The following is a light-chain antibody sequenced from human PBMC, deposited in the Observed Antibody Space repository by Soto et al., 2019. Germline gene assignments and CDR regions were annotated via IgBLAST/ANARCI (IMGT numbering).Light chain of an antibody. CDR3: GSWDSSLSADV. J-gene: IGLJ1*01. CDR2: DAN. CDR1: SSNIGRNS. V-gene: IGLV1-51*01. Sequence: QSVLTQPPAVSAAPGQKVTISCSGSSSNIGRNSVSWYQQLPSTAPTPLIYDANKRPSGMPDRFSGSKSGTSATRGITGFQTGDEADYYCGSWDSSLSADVFGTGTKVTVL.